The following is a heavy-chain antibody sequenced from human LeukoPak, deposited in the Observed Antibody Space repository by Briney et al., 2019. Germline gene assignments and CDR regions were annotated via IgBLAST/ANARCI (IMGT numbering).Heavy chain of an antibody. CDR2: MSHSGST. CDR1: GGSISSSIHY. J-gene: IGHJ4*02. V-gene: IGHV4-61*05. Sequence: TPSETLSLTCTVSGGSISSSIHYWGWIRQPPGMGLEWIGYMSHSGSTNYNPSLQSRVTISIDTSKNQFSLQLSSVTAAATAVYYCARRPGATAFDYWGQGTLVTVSS. CDR3: ARRPGATAFDY. D-gene: IGHD5-12*01.